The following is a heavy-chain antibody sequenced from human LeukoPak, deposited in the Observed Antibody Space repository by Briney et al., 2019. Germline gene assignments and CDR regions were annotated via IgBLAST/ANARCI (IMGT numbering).Heavy chain of an antibody. CDR3: ARDRAHYGSGSGTRKFDP. CDR2: ISGSGGST. J-gene: IGHJ5*02. Sequence: GGSLRLSCAASGFTFSSYGMSWVRQAPGKGLEWVSAISGSGGSTYYADSVKGRFTISRDNSKNTLYLQMNSLRAEDTAVYYCARDRAHYGSGSGTRKFDPWGQGTLVSVSS. CDR1: GFTFSSYG. V-gene: IGHV3-23*01. D-gene: IGHD3-10*01.